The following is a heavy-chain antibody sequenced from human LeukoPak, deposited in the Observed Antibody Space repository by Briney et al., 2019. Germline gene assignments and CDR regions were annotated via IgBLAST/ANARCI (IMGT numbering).Heavy chain of an antibody. Sequence: GGSLRLSCAASGFTFSSYSMNWVRQAPGKGLEWVSSISSSSSYIYYADSVKGRFTISRDNAKNSLYLQMNSLRAEDTAVYYCARAALRRLGELSFRDWFDPWGQGTLVTVSS. J-gene: IGHJ5*02. CDR3: ARAALRRLGELSFRDWFDP. V-gene: IGHV3-21*04. CDR2: ISSSSSYI. D-gene: IGHD3-16*02. CDR1: GFTFSSYS.